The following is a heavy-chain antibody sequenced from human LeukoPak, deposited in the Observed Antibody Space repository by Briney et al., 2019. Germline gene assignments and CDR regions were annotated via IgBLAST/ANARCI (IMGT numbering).Heavy chain of an antibody. CDR1: GFTFSSYW. CDR3: ARSDWFDP. CDR2: IKSDGSST. Sequence: PGGSLRLSCAASGFTFSSYWMHWDRQAPGKGLVWVSRIKSDGSSTSYADSVKGRFTISRDNAKNTLYLQMNSLRAEDTAVYYCARSDWFDPWGQGTLVTVSS. V-gene: IGHV3-74*01. J-gene: IGHJ5*02.